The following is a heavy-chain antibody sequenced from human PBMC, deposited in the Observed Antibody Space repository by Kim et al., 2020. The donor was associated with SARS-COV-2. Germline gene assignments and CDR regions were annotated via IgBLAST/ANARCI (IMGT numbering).Heavy chain of an antibody. Sequence: GGSLRLSCAASGFTFSSYSMNLVRQAPGKGLEWVSSISSSSSYIYYADSVKGRFTISRDNAKNSLYLQMNSLRAEDTAVYYCARDWQQLVLFDYYYYGMDVWGQGTTVTVSS. D-gene: IGHD6-13*01. CDR1: GFTFSSYS. CDR3: ARDWQQLVLFDYYYYGMDV. V-gene: IGHV3-21*01. J-gene: IGHJ6*02. CDR2: ISSSSSYI.